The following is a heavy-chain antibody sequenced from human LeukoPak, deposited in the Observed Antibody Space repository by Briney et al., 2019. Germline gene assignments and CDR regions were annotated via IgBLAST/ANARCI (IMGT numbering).Heavy chain of an antibody. D-gene: IGHD5-12*01. Sequence: GGSLRLSCAASGFTFDDYAMHWVRQAPGKGLEWVSGISWNSGSIGYADSVKGRFTISRDNAKNSLYLQMNSLRAEDTALYYCAKCSGCDYDCKDDAFDIWGQGTMVTVSS. CDR3: AKCSGCDYDCKDDAFDI. CDR1: GFTFDDYA. CDR2: ISWNSGSI. J-gene: IGHJ3*02. V-gene: IGHV3-9*01.